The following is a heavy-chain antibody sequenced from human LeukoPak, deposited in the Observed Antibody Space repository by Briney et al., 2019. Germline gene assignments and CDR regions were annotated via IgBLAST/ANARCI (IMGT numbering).Heavy chain of an antibody. CDR3: ARDILGRSNGGSNYFGMEV. V-gene: IGHV1-8*03. CDR1: GYTFTSYD. CDR2: MNPNSANT. Sequence: ASVKVSCKASGYTFTSYDINWVRQATGQGLEWMGWMNPNSANTGYAQKFQGRVTITRNTSISTTYMELSSLRSDDAAVYYCARDILGRSNGGSNYFGMEVWGQGTTVTVSS. D-gene: IGHD2-15*01. J-gene: IGHJ6*02.